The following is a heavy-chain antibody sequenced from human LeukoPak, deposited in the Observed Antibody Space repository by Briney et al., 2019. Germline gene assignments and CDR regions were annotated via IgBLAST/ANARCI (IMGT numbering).Heavy chain of an antibody. CDR1: GGSIHSDY. J-gene: IGHJ4*02. CDR3: AKSEGSGSYFDS. Sequence: SGTLSLTCTVSGGSIHSDYWSWIRQPPGKGLEWIGYISYSGRSSYNPSLKSRVTMSLDTSKNQFSLKLSSVTAADTAVYYCAKSEGSGSYFDSWGQGTLVSVSS. V-gene: IGHV4-59*01. D-gene: IGHD3-10*01. CDR2: ISYSGRS.